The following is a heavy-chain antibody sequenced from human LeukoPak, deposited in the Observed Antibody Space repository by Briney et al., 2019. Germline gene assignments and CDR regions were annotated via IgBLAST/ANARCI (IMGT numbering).Heavy chain of an antibody. CDR1: GFTFSSYA. V-gene: IGHV3-30-3*02. CDR3: ARGPRSFDY. J-gene: IGHJ4*02. CDR2: ISYDGSNK. Sequence: GGSLRLSCAASGFTFSSYATHWVRPAPGEGLGWVAVISYDGSNKYYADSVKGRFTISRDNSKHTLYLQMNSLRAEDTAVYYCARGPRSFDYWGQGTLVTVSS.